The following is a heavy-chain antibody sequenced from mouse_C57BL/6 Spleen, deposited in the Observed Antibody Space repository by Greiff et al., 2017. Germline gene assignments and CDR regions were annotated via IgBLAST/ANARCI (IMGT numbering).Heavy chain of an antibody. CDR3: ARLRLRRGGFDY. D-gene: IGHD2-4*01. CDR1: GYTFTSYW. Sequence: QVQLQQPGAELVKPGASVKLSCKASGYTFTSYWMQWVKQRPGQGLEWIGEMDPSDSSTNYNPKFKGKATLTVDTSSSTAYMQLSSLTSEDPAVYYCARLRLRRGGFDYWGQGTTLTVSS. J-gene: IGHJ2*01. V-gene: IGHV1-50*01. CDR2: MDPSDSST.